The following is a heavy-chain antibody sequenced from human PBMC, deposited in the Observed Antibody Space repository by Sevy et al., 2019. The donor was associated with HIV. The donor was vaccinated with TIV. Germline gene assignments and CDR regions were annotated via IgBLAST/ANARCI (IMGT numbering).Heavy chain of an antibody. CDR1: GFTFSSYA. CDR2: ISGSAGST. J-gene: IGHJ4*02. CDR3: AKEKVYYDSRYFDY. Sequence: GGSLRLSCAASGFTFSSYAMSWVRQAPGKGLEWVSAISGSAGSTYYADSGKGRFTISRDNSKNTLYLQMNSLRAEDTAVYYCAKEKVYYDSRYFDYWGQGTLVTVSS. V-gene: IGHV3-23*01. D-gene: IGHD3-22*01.